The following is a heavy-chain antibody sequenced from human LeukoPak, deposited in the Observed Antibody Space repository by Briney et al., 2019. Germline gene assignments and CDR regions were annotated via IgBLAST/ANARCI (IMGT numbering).Heavy chain of an antibody. CDR1: GGSISSYY. D-gene: IGHD4-11*01. CDR2: IYTSGST. CDR3: ARDYMTTEYYYYMDV. V-gene: IGHV4-4*07. J-gene: IGHJ6*03. Sequence: SETLSLTCTVSGGSISSYYWSWIRQPAGKGLEWIGRIYTSGSTNYNPSLMSRVTMSVDTSKNQFSLKLSSVTAADTAVYYCARDYMTTEYYYYMDVWGKGTTVTVSS.